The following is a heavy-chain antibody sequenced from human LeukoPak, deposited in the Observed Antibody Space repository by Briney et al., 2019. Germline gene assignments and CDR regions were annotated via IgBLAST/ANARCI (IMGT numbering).Heavy chain of an antibody. V-gene: IGHV3-49*04. J-gene: IGHJ4*02. CDR2: IRSKVYDWTP. D-gene: IGHD5-12*01. Sequence: GGSLRLSCTTSGFTFGDYGFNWVRQAPGKGLEWVGCIRSKVYDWTPLYAASVQGRFTISRDDSKGIAYLQMNSLKTEDTGVYYCTRAGGYDNFLDYWGQGTPVTVSS. CDR3: TRAGGYDNFLDY. CDR1: GFTFGDYG.